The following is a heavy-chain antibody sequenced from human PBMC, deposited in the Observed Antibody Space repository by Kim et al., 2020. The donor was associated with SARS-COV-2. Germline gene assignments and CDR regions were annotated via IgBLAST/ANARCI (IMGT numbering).Heavy chain of an antibody. CDR3: AKSGGLGLHCSGGSCYSYYYYGMDV. CDR2: ISYDGSNK. J-gene: IGHJ6*02. Sequence: GGSLRLSCAASGFTFSSYGMHWVRQAPGKGLEWVAVISYDGSNKYYADSVKGRFTISRDNSKNTLYLQMNSLRAEDTAVYYCAKSGGLGLHCSGGSCYSYYYYGMDVWGQGTTVTVSS. V-gene: IGHV3-30*18. D-gene: IGHD2-15*01. CDR1: GFTFSSYG.